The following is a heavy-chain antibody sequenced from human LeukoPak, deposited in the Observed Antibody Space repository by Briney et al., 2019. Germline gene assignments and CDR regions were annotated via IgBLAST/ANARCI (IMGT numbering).Heavy chain of an antibody. V-gene: IGHV1-18*01. CDR2: ISAYNGNT. CDR1: GYTFTSYG. D-gene: IGHD2-2*01. CDR3: ARGKGYCSSTSCPDAFDI. Sequence: GASVKVSCKASGYTFTSYGISWVRQAPGQGLEWMGWISAYNGNTNYAQKLQGRVTMTTDTSTSTAYMELSRLRSDDTAVYYCARGKGYCSSTSCPDAFDIWGQGTMVTVSS. J-gene: IGHJ3*02.